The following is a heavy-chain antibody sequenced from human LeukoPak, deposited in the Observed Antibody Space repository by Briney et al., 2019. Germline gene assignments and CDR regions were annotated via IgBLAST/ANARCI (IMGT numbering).Heavy chain of an antibody. Sequence: VASVKVSCKASGGTFSSYAISWVRQAPGQGLAWMGRIIPILGIANYAQKFQGRVTITADKSTGTAYMELYSLRSEDTAVYYCARDVDCSSTSCLSWFDPWGQGTLVTVSS. V-gene: IGHV1-69*04. J-gene: IGHJ5*02. D-gene: IGHD2-2*01. CDR3: ARDVDCSSTSCLSWFDP. CDR2: IIPILGIA. CDR1: GGTFSSYA.